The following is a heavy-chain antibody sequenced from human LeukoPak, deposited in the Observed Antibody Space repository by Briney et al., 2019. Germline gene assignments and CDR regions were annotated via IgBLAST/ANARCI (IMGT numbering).Heavy chain of an antibody. D-gene: IGHD6-13*01. V-gene: IGHV3-21*01. CDR3: ARDSDSSSWYETAKFDY. Sequence: PGGSLRLSCAASGFTFSSYSMNWVRQAPGKGLEWVSSISSSSSYIYYADSVKGRFTISRDNAKNSLYLQMNSLRAEDTAVYYCARDSDSSSWYETAKFDYWGQGTLVTVSS. J-gene: IGHJ4*02. CDR2: ISSSSSYI. CDR1: GFTFSSYS.